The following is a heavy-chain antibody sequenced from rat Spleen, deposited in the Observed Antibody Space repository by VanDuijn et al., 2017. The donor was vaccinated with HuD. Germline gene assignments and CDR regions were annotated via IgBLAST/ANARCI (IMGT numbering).Heavy chain of an antibody. CDR3: VRSATGRGFDY. Sequence: QVQLKESGPGLVQPSQTLSLTCTVPGFSLSRHGVIWVRQPPGKGLEWMGVMWTGGSATYNSLLKSRLSITGDTSKSQVFLKMNSLQTEDTATYYCVRSATGRGFDYWGQGVMVTVSS. CDR2: MWTGGSA. J-gene: IGHJ2*01. CDR1: GFSLSRHG. D-gene: IGHD5-1*01. V-gene: IGHV2-13*01.